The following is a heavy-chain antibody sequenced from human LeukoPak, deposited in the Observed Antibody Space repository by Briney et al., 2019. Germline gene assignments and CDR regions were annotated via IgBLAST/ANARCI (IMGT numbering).Heavy chain of an antibody. CDR3: ARDSSESITIFGVVTTRYAFDI. CDR2: ISSSSSYI. V-gene: IGHV3-21*01. D-gene: IGHD3-3*01. J-gene: IGHJ3*02. Sequence: GGSLRLACAASGFTHNKSTYPFNTYAMNWVRQAPGKGLEWVSSISSSSSYIYYADSVKGRFTISRDNAKNSLYLQMNSLRAEDTAVYYCARDSSESITIFGVVTTRYAFDIWGQGTMVTVSS. CDR1: GFTHNKSTYPFNTYA.